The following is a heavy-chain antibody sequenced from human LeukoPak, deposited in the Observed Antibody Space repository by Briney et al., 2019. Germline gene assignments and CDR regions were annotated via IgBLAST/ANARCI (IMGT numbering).Heavy chain of an antibody. D-gene: IGHD3-16*01. V-gene: IGHV4-39*07. CDR2: IYYSGST. J-gene: IGHJ5*02. Sequence: SETLSLTCSVSGGSISSSSHSWGWIRQSPGKGLEWIGSIYYSGSTFYNPSLKSRVTTSVDTSKNQFSLNLTSVTAADTAVYYCARFTPQGYGWGGYNRFDPWGQGTLVTVSS. CDR1: GGSISSSSHS. CDR3: ARFTPQGYGWGGYNRFDP.